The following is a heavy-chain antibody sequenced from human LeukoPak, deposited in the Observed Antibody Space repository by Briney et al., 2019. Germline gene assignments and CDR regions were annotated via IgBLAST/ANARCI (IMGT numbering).Heavy chain of an antibody. CDR1: GFSVNSNY. D-gene: IGHD3-10*02. CDR2: LYTGGNT. Sequence: GGSLRLSCAASGFSVNSNYMTWVRQAPGKGLEWVSVLYTGGNTYYAESMQGRFSISRDNSRNTLYLQMNSLRAEDTAVCYCARGFYFVGRQPAYAFDFWGLGTLVTVSS. CDR3: ARGFYFVGRQPAYAFDF. V-gene: IGHV3-53*01. J-gene: IGHJ4*02.